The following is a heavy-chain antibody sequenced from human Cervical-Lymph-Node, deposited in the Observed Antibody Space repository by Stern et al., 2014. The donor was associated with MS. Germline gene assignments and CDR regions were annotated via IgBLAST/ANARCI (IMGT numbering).Heavy chain of an antibody. V-gene: IGHV1-2*02. CDR2: ISTDTGGD. J-gene: IGHJ4*02. D-gene: IGHD1-26*01. CDR3: ARDRGSHSDY. Sequence: MQLVESGAEVKKPGASVKVSCKASGHSFTAYFLHWVRQAPGQGLEWMGWISTDTGGDNYAQRFQGRVTMTRDTSISTTYMELSRLRSDDTAVYYCARDRGSHSDYWGQGTLVTVSS. CDR1: GHSFTAYF.